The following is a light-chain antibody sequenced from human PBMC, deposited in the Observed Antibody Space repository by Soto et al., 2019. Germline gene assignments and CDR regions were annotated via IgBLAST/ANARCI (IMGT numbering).Light chain of an antibody. V-gene: IGKV3-15*01. Sequence: EIVMTPSSSTLSVSPGERATLSCSASQSISNNLAWYQQKPGQAPRLLIYGASTRATGIPARFSGSGSGTEFTLTISSLQSEDFAVYSCQQYYSYPRTVGQGTKVDIK. CDR2: GAS. CDR3: QQYYSYPRT. J-gene: IGKJ1*01. CDR1: QSISNN.